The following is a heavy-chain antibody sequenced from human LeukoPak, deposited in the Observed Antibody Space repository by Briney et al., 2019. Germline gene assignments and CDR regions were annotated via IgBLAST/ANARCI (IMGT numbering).Heavy chain of an antibody. V-gene: IGHV4-61*05. Sequence: PSETLSLTCTVSGGSISSSSYYWGWIRQPPGKGLEWIGYIYYSGSTNYNPSLKSRVTISVDTSKNQFSLKLSSVTAADTAVYYCARVPRSYYYYYYMDVWGKGTTVTVSS. J-gene: IGHJ6*03. CDR3: ARVPRSYYYYYYMDV. CDR2: IYYSGST. D-gene: IGHD2-2*01. CDR1: GGSISSSSYY.